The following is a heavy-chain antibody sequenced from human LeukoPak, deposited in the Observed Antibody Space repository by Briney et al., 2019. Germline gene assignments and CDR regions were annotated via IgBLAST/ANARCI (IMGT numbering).Heavy chain of an antibody. CDR3: ARGRFLDAFDI. CDR2: IYYSGST. CDR1: GGSISSFY. Sequence: PSETLSLTCTVSGGSISSFYWSWIRQPPGKGLEWIGYIYYSGSTKYKPSLKSRVTISVDTSKNQFSLKLSSVTAADTAVYYCARGRFLDAFDIWGQGTMVTVSS. D-gene: IGHD3-3*01. J-gene: IGHJ3*02. V-gene: IGHV4-59*01.